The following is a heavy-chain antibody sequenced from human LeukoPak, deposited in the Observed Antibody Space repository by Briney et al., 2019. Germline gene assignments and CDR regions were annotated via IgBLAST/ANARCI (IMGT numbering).Heavy chain of an antibody. D-gene: IGHD6-13*01. CDR3: AKNSIAAAGTYYYYYGMDV. CDR2: ISYDGSNK. V-gene: IGHV3-30*18. J-gene: IGHJ6*02. Sequence: GGSLRLSCAASGFTFSSYGMHWVRQAPGKGLEWVAVISYDGSNKYYADSVKGRFTIYRDNSKNTLYLQMNSLRAEDTAVYYCAKNSIAAAGTYYYYYGMDVWGQGTTVTVSS. CDR1: GFTFSSYG.